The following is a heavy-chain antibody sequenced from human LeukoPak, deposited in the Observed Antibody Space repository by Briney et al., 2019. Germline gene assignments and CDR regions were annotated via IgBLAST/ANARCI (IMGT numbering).Heavy chain of an antibody. D-gene: IGHD4/OR15-4a*01. V-gene: IGHV3-66*01. CDR1: GLTVSTNS. CDR3: ARGGLVQHAFDI. Sequence: PGGSLRLSCAASGLTVSTNSMSWVRQAPGKGLEWVSIIYSGGNRYYADSMKGRFTISRDNSNNTLYLQMNSLRVEDTAVYYCARGGLVQHAFDIWGQGTLVTVSS. J-gene: IGHJ3*02. CDR2: IYSGGNR.